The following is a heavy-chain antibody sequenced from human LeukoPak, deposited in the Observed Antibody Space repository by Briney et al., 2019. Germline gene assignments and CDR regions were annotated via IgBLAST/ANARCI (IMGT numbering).Heavy chain of an antibody. V-gene: IGHV3-30*01. CDR3: ARGRTNFDASSPPVY. J-gene: IGHJ4*02. D-gene: IGHD2-8*01. CDR2: IFYDGPNI. Sequence: PGGSLRLSCAAAGFTVTNYAIQWVRQAPGKGLEWGAVIFYDGPNIYYGDSVKGRFTISRDNSKGTVYLQMNNLRAADTAVYHCARGRTNFDASSPPVYCGQGTLVTVSS. CDR1: GFTVTNYA.